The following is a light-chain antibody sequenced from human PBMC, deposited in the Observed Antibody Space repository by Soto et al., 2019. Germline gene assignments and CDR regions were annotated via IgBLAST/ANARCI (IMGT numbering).Light chain of an antibody. J-gene: IGLJ1*01. Sequence: QSVLTQPASVSGSPGQSITISCTGSSSDVGSYDLVSWYQHHPGKAPKLIIYEVSKRPSGVSNRFSGSKSGNTASLTISGLQAEDEADYYCCSFAHGSTLYVFGIGTKVTVL. CDR3: CSFAHGSTLYV. CDR2: EVS. V-gene: IGLV2-23*02. CDR1: SSDVGSYDL.